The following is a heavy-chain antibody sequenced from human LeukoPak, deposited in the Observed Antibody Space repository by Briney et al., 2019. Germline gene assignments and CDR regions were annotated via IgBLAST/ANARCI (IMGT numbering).Heavy chain of an antibody. CDR1: GGSISSGSYY. D-gene: IGHD2-2*01. V-gene: IGHV4-61*02. CDR3: ARGTPRRDIVVVPAAIDNYYYYMDV. CDR2: IYTSGST. Sequence: SETLSLTCTVSGGSISSGSYYWSWIRQPAGKGLEWIGRIYTSGSTHYNPSLKSRVTMSVDTSKNQFSLKLSSVTAADTAVYYCARGTPRRDIVVVPAAIDNYYYYMDVWGKGTTVTISS. J-gene: IGHJ6*03.